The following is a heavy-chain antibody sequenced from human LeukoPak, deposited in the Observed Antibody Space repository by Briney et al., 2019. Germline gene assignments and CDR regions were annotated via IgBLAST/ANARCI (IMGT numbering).Heavy chain of an antibody. CDR3: ARQGGGYSSSWYSAFDI. J-gene: IGHJ3*02. V-gene: IGHV5-51*01. CDR1: GYSFTSYW. CDR2: IYPGDSDT. Sequence: GESLKISCKGSGYSFTSYWIGWVRQMPGKGLEWMGIIYPGDSDTSYSPSFQGQVTISADTSISTAYLQWSSLKASDTAMYYCARQGGGYSSSWYSAFDIWGQGTMVTVSS. D-gene: IGHD6-13*01.